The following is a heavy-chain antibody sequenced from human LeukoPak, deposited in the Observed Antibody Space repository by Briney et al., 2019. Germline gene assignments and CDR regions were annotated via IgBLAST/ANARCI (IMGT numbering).Heavy chain of an antibody. D-gene: IGHD2-2*01. CDR2: IWYDGSNK. J-gene: IGHJ4*02. CDR3: AKDSNESLDY. V-gene: IGHV3-33*06. CDR1: GFTFSSYG. Sequence: GRSLRLSCVASGFTFSSYGMHWVRQAPGKGLEWVAVIWYDGSNKNCADSVMGRFTISRDNSKNTLYLQMNSLRAEDTAVYYCAKDSNESLDYWGQGTLVTVSS.